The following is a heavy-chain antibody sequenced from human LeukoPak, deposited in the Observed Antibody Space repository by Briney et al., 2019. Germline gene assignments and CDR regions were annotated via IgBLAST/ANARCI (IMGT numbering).Heavy chain of an antibody. Sequence: GGSLRLSCAASGFTFDDYAMHWVRQAPGKGLEWVSGISWNSGSIGYADSVKGRFTISRDNAKNSLYLQMNSLRAEDTALYYCARDRGVGVRRVIITSFDYWGQGALVSVSS. CDR1: GFTFDDYA. J-gene: IGHJ4*02. CDR3: ARDRGVGVRRVIITSFDY. CDR2: ISWNSGSI. V-gene: IGHV3-9*01. D-gene: IGHD3-10*01.